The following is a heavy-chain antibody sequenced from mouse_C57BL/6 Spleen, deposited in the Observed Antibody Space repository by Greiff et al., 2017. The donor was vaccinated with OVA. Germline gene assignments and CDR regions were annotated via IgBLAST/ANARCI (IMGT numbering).Heavy chain of an antibody. D-gene: IGHD2-3*01. CDR2: IWSDGST. Sequence: VQRVESGPGLVAPSQSLSITCTVSGFSLTSYGVHWVRQPPGKGLEWLVVIWSDGSTTYNSALKSRLSISKDNSKSQVFLKMNSLQTDDTAMYYCARHRYDGYYPYAMDYWGQGTSVTVSS. CDR1: GFSLTSYG. CDR3: ARHRYDGYYPYAMDY. V-gene: IGHV2-6-1*01. J-gene: IGHJ4*01.